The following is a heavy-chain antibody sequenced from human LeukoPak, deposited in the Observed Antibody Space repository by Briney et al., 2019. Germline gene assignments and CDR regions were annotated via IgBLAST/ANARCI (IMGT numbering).Heavy chain of an antibody. CDR1: GGTFSSYA. CDR2: IIPIFGTA. CDR3: ARILVGYCSGGSCAGNWFDP. D-gene: IGHD2-15*01. J-gene: IGHJ5*02. V-gene: IGHV1-69*13. Sequence: ASVKVSCKASGGTFSSYAISWVRQAPGQGLEWMGGIIPIFGTANYAQKFQGRVTITADESTSTAYMELSSLRSEDTAVYYCARILVGYCSGGSCAGNWFDPWGQGTLVTVSS.